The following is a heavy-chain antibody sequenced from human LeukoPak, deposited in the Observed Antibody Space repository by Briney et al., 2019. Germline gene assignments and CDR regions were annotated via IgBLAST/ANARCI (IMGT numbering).Heavy chain of an antibody. J-gene: IGHJ6*03. D-gene: IGHD5-12*01. CDR3: ARGRSGYEIAVRAYYYYMDV. Sequence: ASVKVSCKASGYTSTDYYMHWVRQAPGQGLEWMGWINPNSGNTGYAQKFQGRVTITRNTSISTAYMELSSLRSEDTAVYYCARGRSGYEIAVRAYYYYMDVWGKGTTVTVSS. CDR1: GYTSTDYY. CDR2: INPNSGNT. V-gene: IGHV1-8*03.